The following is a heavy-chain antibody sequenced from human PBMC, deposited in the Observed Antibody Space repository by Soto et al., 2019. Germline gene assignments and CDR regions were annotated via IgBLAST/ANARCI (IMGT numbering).Heavy chain of an antibody. Sequence: EVQLLESGGGLVQPGGSLRLSCAASGFTFSSYAMSWVRQAPGKGLEWVSAISGSGGSTYYADSVKGRFTISRDNSKNTLYLQMNSLRAEDTAVYYCAKGLYYYGSGSYSSIDYWGQGTLVTVSS. CDR3: AKGLYYYGSGSYSSIDY. V-gene: IGHV3-23*01. CDR1: GFTFSSYA. D-gene: IGHD3-10*01. CDR2: ISGSGGST. J-gene: IGHJ4*02.